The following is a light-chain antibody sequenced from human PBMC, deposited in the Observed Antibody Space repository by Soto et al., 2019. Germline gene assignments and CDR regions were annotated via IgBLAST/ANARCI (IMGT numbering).Light chain of an antibody. CDR1: QGISSW. CDR2: AAY. V-gene: IGKV1D-12*01. CDR3: KQAISFPLS. Sequence: DIHMTQSTSSLSASVGDRVTITCLSCQGISSWLAWYEKKPGKAPKLLIYAAYSLHTEVPSRFCGSGSGTDFTLTISSLQPEDFATYYCKQAISFPLSFGQGTRLEI. J-gene: IGKJ5*01.